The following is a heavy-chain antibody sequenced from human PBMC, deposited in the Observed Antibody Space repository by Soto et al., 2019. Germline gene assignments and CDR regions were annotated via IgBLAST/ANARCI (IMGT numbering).Heavy chain of an antibody. CDR2: ISGSGGFI. Sequence: EAQLLESGGGLVQPGGSLRLSCDASRFTFSTFAMSWVRQAPGQGLEWVSVISGSGGFIYYADSVKCLCTISRDNSKNTVFLKINILRVEDTAGYYCAKRGMTIFCVVNNYYSGVEVWGKGTTVTVSS. D-gene: IGHD3-3*01. J-gene: IGHJ6*04. CDR1: RFTFSTFA. V-gene: IGHV3-23*01. CDR3: AKRGMTIFCVVNNYYSGVEV.